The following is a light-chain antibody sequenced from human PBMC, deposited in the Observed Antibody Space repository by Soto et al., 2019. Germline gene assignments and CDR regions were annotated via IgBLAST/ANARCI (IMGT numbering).Light chain of an antibody. CDR2: EVS. V-gene: IGLV2-14*01. CDR3: SSYTSSSPDV. CDR1: SSDVGGYNY. Sequence: QSALTQPASVSGSPGQSITISCTGTSSDVGGYNYVSWYQQHPGKAPKLMIYEVSHRPSGVSNRFSCSKAGNTASLTISGLQAEDEADYYCSSYTSSSPDVFGTGTKVTVL. J-gene: IGLJ1*01.